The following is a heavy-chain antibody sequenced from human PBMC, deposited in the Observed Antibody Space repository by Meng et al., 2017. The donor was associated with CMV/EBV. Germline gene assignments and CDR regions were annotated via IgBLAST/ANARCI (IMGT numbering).Heavy chain of an antibody. CDR1: GGSISSSSYY. J-gene: IGHJ4*02. CDR3: ASIVGAQDY. Sequence: QIRLRESGPVMVQPSDTLSLTCTVSGGSISSSSYYWGWIRQPPGKGLEWIGSIYYSGSTYYNPSLKSRVTISVDTSKNQFSLKLSSVTAADTAVYYCASIVGAQDYWGQGTLVTVSS. D-gene: IGHD1-26*01. V-gene: IGHV4-39*07. CDR2: IYYSGST.